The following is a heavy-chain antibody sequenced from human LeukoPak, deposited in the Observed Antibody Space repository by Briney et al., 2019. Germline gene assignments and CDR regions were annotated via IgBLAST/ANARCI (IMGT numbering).Heavy chain of an antibody. CDR2: INHSGST. V-gene: IGHV4-34*01. J-gene: IGHJ4*02. CDR3: ARGYGTYYYDSGSYTIDY. Sequence: KPSETLSLTCGVYGGSFSGYYWSWIRQPPGKGLEWIGEINHSGSTNYNPSLKSRVTISVDTSKNQFSLKLSSVTAADTAVYYCARGYGTYYYDSGSYTIDYWGQGTLVTVSS. CDR1: GGSFSGYY. D-gene: IGHD3-10*01.